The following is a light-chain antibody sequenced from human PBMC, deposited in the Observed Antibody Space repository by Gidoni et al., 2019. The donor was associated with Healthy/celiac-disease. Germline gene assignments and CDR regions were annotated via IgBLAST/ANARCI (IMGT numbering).Light chain of an antibody. CDR1: LSISTW. J-gene: IGKJ4*01. V-gene: IGKV1-5*03. Sequence: DIQMTQSPSTLSASVGDRVTITCRASLSISTWLAWYQQKPGTAPKLLIYKASSLESGVPSRFSGSGSGTEFTLTISSLQPDDFATYYCQQYYGYPLTFGGGTKVEIK. CDR2: KAS. CDR3: QQYYGYPLT.